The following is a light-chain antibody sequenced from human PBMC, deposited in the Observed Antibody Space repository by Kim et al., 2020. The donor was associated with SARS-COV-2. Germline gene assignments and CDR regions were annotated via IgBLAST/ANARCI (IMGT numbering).Light chain of an antibody. CDR3: SSYAGSNNV. CDR1: SSDVGGYNY. CDR2: EVS. Sequence: QSALTQPPSASGSPGQSVTISCTGTSSDVGGYNYVSWYQQHPGKAPKLMIYEVSKRPSGVPDRFSGSKCGNTASLTVSGLQAEDEADYYCSSYAGSNNVFGTGTKVTVL. V-gene: IGLV2-8*01. J-gene: IGLJ1*01.